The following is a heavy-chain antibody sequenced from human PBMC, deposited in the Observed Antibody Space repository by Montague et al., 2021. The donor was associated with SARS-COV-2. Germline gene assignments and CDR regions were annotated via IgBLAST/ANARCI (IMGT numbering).Heavy chain of an antibody. CDR3: ARAGQQLARYYYYGMDV. CDR1: GGSISSYD. CDR2: IYYTGST. Sequence: SETLSLTCTVSGGSISSYDWSWSRQPPGKGLEWVGYIYYTGSTKYNPSLKSRVTISVDTSKNQFSLKLSFVTAADTAVYYCARAGQQLARYYYYGMDVWGQGTTVTVSS. V-gene: IGHV4-59*01. J-gene: IGHJ6*02. D-gene: IGHD6-13*01.